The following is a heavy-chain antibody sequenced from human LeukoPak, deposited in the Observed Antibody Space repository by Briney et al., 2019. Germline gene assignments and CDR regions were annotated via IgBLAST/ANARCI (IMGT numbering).Heavy chain of an antibody. CDR1: GYTFTSYG. D-gene: IGHD5-24*01. CDR2: ISASGGST. Sequence: GASVKVSCKASGYTFTSYGISWVRQAPGQGLEWMGWISASGGSTTYAQKFQGRVTLTRDMSTSTDYLELSSLRSEDTAVYYRARDNSVRDEAWWFNPWGQGTLVTVSS. J-gene: IGHJ5*02. V-gene: IGHV1-18*01. CDR3: ARDNSVRDEAWWFNP.